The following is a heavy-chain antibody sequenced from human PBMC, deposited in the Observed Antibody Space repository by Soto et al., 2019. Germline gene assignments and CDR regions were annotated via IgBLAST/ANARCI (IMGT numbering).Heavy chain of an antibody. V-gene: IGHV4-31*03. J-gene: IGHJ4*02. CDR3: ARGPNYYYDSSGYLVY. CDR1: GGSISSGGYY. Sequence: PSETLSLTCTVSGGSISSGGYYWSWIRQHPGKGLEWIGYIYYSGSTYYNPSLKSRVTISVDTSKNQFSLKLSSVTAADTAVYYCARGPNYYYDSSGYLVYRGQGTLVTVSS. CDR2: IYYSGST. D-gene: IGHD3-22*01.